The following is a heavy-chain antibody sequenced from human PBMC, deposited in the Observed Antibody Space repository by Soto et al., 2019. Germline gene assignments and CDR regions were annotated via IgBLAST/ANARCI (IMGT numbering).Heavy chain of an antibody. Sequence: GGSLRLSCAASGFTFSSYAMHWVRQAPGKGLEWVAVISYDGSNKYYADSVKGRFTISRDNSKNTLYLQMNSLRAEDTAVYYCARAKDYYDSSGGFDPWGQGTLVTVSS. CDR1: GFTFSSYA. J-gene: IGHJ5*02. V-gene: IGHV3-30-3*01. CDR3: ARAKDYYDSSGGFDP. CDR2: ISYDGSNK. D-gene: IGHD3-22*01.